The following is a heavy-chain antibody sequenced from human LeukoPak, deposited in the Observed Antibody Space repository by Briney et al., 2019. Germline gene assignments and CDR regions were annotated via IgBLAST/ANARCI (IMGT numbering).Heavy chain of an antibody. V-gene: IGHV5-51*01. CDR1: GYIFTYNW. D-gene: IGHD2-15*01. CDR3: ARSWGGSRWYYFDY. Sequence: PGGSLRLSCQVSGYIFTYNWIGWVRQKPGKGLEWMAVIYPLDFQTVYSPSFQGQVTITADKSGSTAYLQWSSLRASDTAMYYCARSWGGSRWYYFDYWGQGTLVTVSS. J-gene: IGHJ4*02. CDR2: IYPLDFQT.